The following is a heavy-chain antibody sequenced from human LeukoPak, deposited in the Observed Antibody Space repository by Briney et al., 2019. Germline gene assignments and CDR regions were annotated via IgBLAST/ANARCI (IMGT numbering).Heavy chain of an antibody. D-gene: IGHD3-10*01. Sequence: GGSLRLSCAASGFTFSNYAMSWVRQAPGKGLEWVSTIHGSGVSTYYADSVKGRFTISRDNSKNTLYLQMSSLRAEDTAVYYCAKLWAMVQDLGGYWGQGTLVTVSS. J-gene: IGHJ4*02. CDR1: GFTFSNYA. V-gene: IGHV3-23*01. CDR3: AKLWAMVQDLGGY. CDR2: IHGSGVST.